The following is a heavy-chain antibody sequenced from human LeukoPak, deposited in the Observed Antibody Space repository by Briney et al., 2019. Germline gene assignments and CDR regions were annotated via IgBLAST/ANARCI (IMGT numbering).Heavy chain of an antibody. J-gene: IGHJ4*02. Sequence: PGGSLRLSCAASGFTFSSYSMNWVRQAPGKGLEWVSSISSSSSYIYYADSVKGRFTISRDNAKNSLYLQMNSLRAEDTAVYYCASEARCSSTSCYFFDYWGQGTLVTVSS. V-gene: IGHV3-21*01. D-gene: IGHD2-2*01. CDR2: ISSSSSYI. CDR3: ASEARCSSTSCYFFDY. CDR1: GFTFSSYS.